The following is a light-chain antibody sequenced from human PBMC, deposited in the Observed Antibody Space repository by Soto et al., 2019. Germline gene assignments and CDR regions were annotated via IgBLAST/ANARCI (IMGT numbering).Light chain of an antibody. CDR3: SSYTSSSTPFV. CDR1: SSDVGAYNY. V-gene: IGLV2-14*01. CDR2: EVS. Sequence: QSALTQPASVSGSPGQSITISCTGTSSDVGAYNYVSWYQQHPGKAPKFMIYEVSNRPSGVSNRFSGSKSGNTASLTISGLQAEDEADYYCSSYTSSSTPFVFGTGTKVT. J-gene: IGLJ1*01.